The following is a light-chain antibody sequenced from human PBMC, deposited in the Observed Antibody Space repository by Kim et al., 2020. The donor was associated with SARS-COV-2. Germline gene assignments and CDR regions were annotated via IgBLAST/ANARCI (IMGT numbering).Light chain of an antibody. CDR3: QQRSSWPMT. J-gene: IGKJ5*01. Sequence: WAPGEGATLSCRASQGISGHLAWYQQKPGQPPRLLIYESSIRATGIPARFSGSGSGTDFTLTISSLEAEDFAVYYCQQRSSWPMTFGQGTRLEIK. CDR2: ESS. V-gene: IGKV3-11*01. CDR1: QGISGH.